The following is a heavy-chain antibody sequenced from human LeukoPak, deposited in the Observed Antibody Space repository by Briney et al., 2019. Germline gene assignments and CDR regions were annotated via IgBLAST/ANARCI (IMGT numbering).Heavy chain of an antibody. CDR3: ARHRDYVPDI. D-gene: IGHD3-16*01. Sequence: GESLKISCKGSGYTFTSYWIGWVRQMPGKGLEWMGIIYPGDSVTRYSPSSQGQVTISAAKSISTAYLQWDSLKASDTAMYYCARHRDYVPDIWGQGTMVTVSS. CDR1: GYTFTSYW. CDR2: IYPGDSVT. V-gene: IGHV5-51*01. J-gene: IGHJ3*02.